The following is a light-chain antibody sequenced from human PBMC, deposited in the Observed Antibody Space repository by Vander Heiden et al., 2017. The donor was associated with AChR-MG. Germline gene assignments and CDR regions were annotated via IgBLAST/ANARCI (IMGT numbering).Light chain of an antibody. Sequence: IVLTQFPASLAVSLGERATINGKSIQTVLYISNNKNYLAWYQKKPGQAPKLLIYWASTRESGVPDRFSGSGSGTDFTLTISSVQAEDVAVYYCQQYCSHPPAFGQGTNLEIK. CDR3: QQYCSHPPA. V-gene: IGKV4-1*01. CDR2: WAS. J-gene: IGKJ2*01. CDR1: QTVLYISNNKNY.